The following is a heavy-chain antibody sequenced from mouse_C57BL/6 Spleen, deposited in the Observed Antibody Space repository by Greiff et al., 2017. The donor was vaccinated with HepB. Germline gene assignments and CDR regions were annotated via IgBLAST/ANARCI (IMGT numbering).Heavy chain of an antibody. CDR3: ARYRPGTSNLDY. Sequence: EVQGVESGGGLVQPGGSLSLSCAASGFTFTDYYMSWVRQPPGKALEWLGFIRNKATGYTTEYSASVKGRFTISRDNSQSILYLQMNALRAEDSATYYCARYRPGTSNLDYWGQGTTLTVSS. D-gene: IGHD4-1*01. V-gene: IGHV7-3*01. CDR1: GFTFTDYY. CDR2: IRNKATGYTT. J-gene: IGHJ2*01.